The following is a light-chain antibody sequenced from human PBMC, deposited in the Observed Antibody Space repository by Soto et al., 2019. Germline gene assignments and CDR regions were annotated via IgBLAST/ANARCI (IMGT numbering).Light chain of an antibody. J-gene: IGKJ1*01. V-gene: IGKV3-15*01. CDR1: QSVSSN. CDR2: DAS. CDR3: QQYKKWPRT. Sequence: EIVMTQSPATLSVSPGERATLSCRASQSVSSNLAWYQQKPGQALRLVIYDASTRAAGIPARFSGSGSGTELTLTISRLQSEDFAVYYCQQYKKWPRTFGQGTKVEIK.